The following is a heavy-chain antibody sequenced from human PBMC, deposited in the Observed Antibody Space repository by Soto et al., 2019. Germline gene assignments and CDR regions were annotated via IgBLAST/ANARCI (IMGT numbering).Heavy chain of an antibody. V-gene: IGHV4-39*01. CDR1: GGSISSSSYY. D-gene: IGHD1-7*01. Sequence: PSETLSLTCTVSGGSISSSSYYWGWIRQPPGKGLEWIGSIYYSGSTYYNPSLKSRVTISVDTSKNQFSLKLSSVTAADTAVYYCASFITGTTGYWGQGTLVTVSS. CDR3: ASFITGTTGY. J-gene: IGHJ4*02. CDR2: IYYSGST.